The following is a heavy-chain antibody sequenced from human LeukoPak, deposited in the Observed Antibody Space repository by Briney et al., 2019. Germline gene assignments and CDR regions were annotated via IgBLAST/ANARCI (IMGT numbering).Heavy chain of an antibody. CDR1: GDSVSSNSVA. CDR3: TRGGFSDSFFDY. CDR2: TYYRSEWFN. J-gene: IGHJ4*02. D-gene: IGHD1-26*01. V-gene: IGHV6-1*01. Sequence: HSQTLSLTCAISGDSVSSNSVAWNWIRQSPSRGLEWLGRTYYRSEWFNDYAVSVKSRITINPDTSKNQFSLQLSSVTPEDTAVYYCTRGGFSDSFFDYWGQGILVTVSS.